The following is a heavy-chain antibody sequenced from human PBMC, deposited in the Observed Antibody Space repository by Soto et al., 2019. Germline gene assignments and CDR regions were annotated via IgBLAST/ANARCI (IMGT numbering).Heavy chain of an antibody. Sequence: GGSMRLSCAASGFTFTHYRIHWVRQPPGKGLEWVGRINSDGARIEYGDSVKGRFTISRDNAHNMVFLQMNSLTDEDSGVYFCARAGDWNHVQDFWGQGTLVTVSS. J-gene: IGHJ4*02. CDR2: INSDGARI. D-gene: IGHD1-1*01. CDR1: GFTFTHYR. V-gene: IGHV3-74*03. CDR3: ARAGDWNHVQDF.